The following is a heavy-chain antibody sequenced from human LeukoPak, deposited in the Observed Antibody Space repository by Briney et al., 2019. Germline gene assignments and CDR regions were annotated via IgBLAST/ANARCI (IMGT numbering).Heavy chain of an antibody. CDR1: GFTFSSYG. CDR2: IWYDGSNK. V-gene: IGHV3-33*01. J-gene: IGHJ4*02. D-gene: IGHD4-17*01. Sequence: GGSLRLSCAASGFTFSSYGMHWVRQAPGKGLEWVAVIWYDGSNKYYADSVKGRFTISRDNSKNTLYLQMNSLRAEDTAVYYCARDPTTVVTEGFDYWGQGTLVTVSS. CDR3: ARDPTTVVTEGFDY.